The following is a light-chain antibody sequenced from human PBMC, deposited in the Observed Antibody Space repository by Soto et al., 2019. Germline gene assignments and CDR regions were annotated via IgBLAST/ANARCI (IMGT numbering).Light chain of an antibody. CDR2: GAS. J-gene: IGKJ1*01. CDR1: QSVGSDY. CDR3: QQYGSSPT. V-gene: IGKV3-20*01. Sequence: EIVLTPSPGTLSLSPGERATLSCRASQSVGSDYLAWYQQKPGQAPRILIFGASGRATGIPDRFSGSGSGTDFTLTISRLEPEDFVVYYCQQYGSSPTFGQGTKVDI.